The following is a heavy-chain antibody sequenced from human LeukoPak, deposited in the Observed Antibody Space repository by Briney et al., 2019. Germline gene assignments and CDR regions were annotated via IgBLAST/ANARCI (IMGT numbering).Heavy chain of an antibody. D-gene: IGHD2-8*01. J-gene: IGHJ4*02. V-gene: IGHV3-7*01. Sequence: GGSLRLSCAASGFTFSNYWMSWVRQAPGKGLEWVANIKKDGSEKYYVDSVKGRFTISRDNAKNSLYLQMNSLRAEDTAVYYCARALIGYYFDYWGQGTLVTVSS. CDR2: IKKDGSEK. CDR1: GFTFSNYW. CDR3: ARALIGYYFDY.